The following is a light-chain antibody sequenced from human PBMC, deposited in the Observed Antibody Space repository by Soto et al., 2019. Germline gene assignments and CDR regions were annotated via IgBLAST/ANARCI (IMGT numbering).Light chain of an antibody. Sequence: DIQMTQSPSTLSASVGDRVTITCRASQIISRFLAWYQQKPGKAPNLLIYDASTLESGVPSRFSGSGSGTEFTLTVSSLQPDDFATYYCQQYHTFSWTFGQGTKVDIK. CDR2: DAS. V-gene: IGKV1-5*01. CDR3: QQYHTFSWT. J-gene: IGKJ1*01. CDR1: QIISRF.